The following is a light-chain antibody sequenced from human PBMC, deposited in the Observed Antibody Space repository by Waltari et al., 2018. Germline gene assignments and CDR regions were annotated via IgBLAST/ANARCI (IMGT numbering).Light chain of an antibody. Sequence: DIVMTQSPATLSVSPGEGATLSCRASQSVRDNVAWYQHKAGQAPRLLIHGASTRATGIPARFSGSGSGTEFTLTITTLQSEDFAIYYCQQYYNWPRVTFGQGTRQEIK. CDR1: QSVRDN. CDR2: GAS. J-gene: IGKJ5*01. CDR3: QQYYNWPRVT. V-gene: IGKV3-15*01.